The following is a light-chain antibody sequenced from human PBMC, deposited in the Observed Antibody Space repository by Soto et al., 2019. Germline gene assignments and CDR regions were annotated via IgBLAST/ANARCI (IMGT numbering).Light chain of an antibody. V-gene: IGKV3-20*01. CDR3: QQYGSTPLT. CDR1: QSVSSSY. Sequence: EIVLTQSPGTLSLSPGERATLSCRASQSVSSSYLAWYQQKPGQAPRLLIYGASSRATGIPDRFSGSGSGTDFTLTISRLEPEDFAVYYGQQYGSTPLTLGGGTKV. CDR2: GAS. J-gene: IGKJ4*01.